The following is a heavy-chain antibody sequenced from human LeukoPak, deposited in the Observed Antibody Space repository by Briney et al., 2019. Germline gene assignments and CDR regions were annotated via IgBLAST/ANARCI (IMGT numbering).Heavy chain of an antibody. CDR2: ISDSGGST. CDR3: ASQYNWNYEDY. J-gene: IGHJ4*02. V-gene: IGHV3-23*01. D-gene: IGHD1-7*01. CDR1: GFSFSSYE. Sequence: GGSLRLSCAASGFSFSSYEINWVRQAPGKGLEWVSAISDSGGSTYYADSVKGRFTISRDNSKNTLYLQMNSLRAEDTAVYYCASQYNWNYEDYWGQGTLVTVSS.